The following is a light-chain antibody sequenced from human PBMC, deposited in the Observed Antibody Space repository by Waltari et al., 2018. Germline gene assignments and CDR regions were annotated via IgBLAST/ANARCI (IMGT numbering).Light chain of an antibody. CDR3: SSYAGSNKEV. Sequence: QSALTQPPSASGSPGQSVTISCTGTSSDVGGYNYVPWYQQHPGKAPKLMIYEVSKRPSGVPDRCSGSKAGNTASLTVSGLQAEDEADYYCSSYAGSNKEVFGGGTKLTVL. CDR2: EVS. J-gene: IGLJ2*01. V-gene: IGLV2-8*01. CDR1: SSDVGGYNY.